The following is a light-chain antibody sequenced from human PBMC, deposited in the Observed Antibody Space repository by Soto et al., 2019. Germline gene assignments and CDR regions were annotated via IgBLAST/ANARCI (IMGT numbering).Light chain of an antibody. CDR1: SSDVGGYNY. CDR2: EVS. V-gene: IGLV2-14*01. J-gene: IGLJ1*01. CDR3: NSYTSSSTLVV. Sequence: QSALTQPASVSGFPGQSITISCTGTSSDVGGYNYVSWYQQHPGKAPKLMIYEVSNRPSGVSNRFSGSKSGNTASLTISGLQAEDEADYYCNSYTSSSTLVVFGTGTKLTVL.